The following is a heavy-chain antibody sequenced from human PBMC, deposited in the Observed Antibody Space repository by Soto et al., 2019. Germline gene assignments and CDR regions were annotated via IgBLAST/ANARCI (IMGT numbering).Heavy chain of an antibody. V-gene: IGHV3-23*01. D-gene: IGHD3-9*01. CDR3: AKDRDPDGIWTFDS. CDR1: GFTFRTFT. J-gene: IGHJ5*01. CDR2: IIGGDGDK. Sequence: EHGGQLVQPGESLRLSCAASGFTFRTFTMNWVRQAPGKGLEWVSGIIGGDGDKFYSDSVKGLFTISRDNSKDMLFLQMSSLRVDDTAVYYCAKDRDPDGIWTFDSWGQGTLVTVSS.